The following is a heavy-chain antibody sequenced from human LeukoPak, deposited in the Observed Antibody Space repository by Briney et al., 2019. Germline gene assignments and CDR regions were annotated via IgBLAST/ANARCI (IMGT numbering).Heavy chain of an antibody. J-gene: IGHJ4*02. D-gene: IGHD6-13*01. CDR3: AKDFGEAAAGPYFDY. Sequence: GGSLRLSCADSGFTFSSYGMHWVRQAPGKGLEWVAVISYDGSNKYYADSVKGRFTISRDNSKNTLYLQMNSLRAEDTAVYYCAKDFGEAAAGPYFDYWGQGTLVTVSS. V-gene: IGHV3-30*18. CDR2: ISYDGSNK. CDR1: GFTFSSYG.